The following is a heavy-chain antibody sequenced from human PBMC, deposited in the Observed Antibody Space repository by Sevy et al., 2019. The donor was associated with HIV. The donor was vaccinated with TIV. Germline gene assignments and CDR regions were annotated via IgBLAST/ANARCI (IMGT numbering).Heavy chain of an antibody. Sequence: GGSLRLSCAASGFTFSSYGMHWVRQAPGKGLEWVAVIWYDGSNKYYADSVKGRFTISRDNSKNTLYLQMNSLRAEDTAVYYCATHRRRDGYSYGAFDIWGQGTMVTVSS. CDR2: IWYDGSNK. J-gene: IGHJ3*02. CDR1: GFTFSSYG. D-gene: IGHD4-4*01. CDR3: ATHRRRDGYSYGAFDI. V-gene: IGHV3-33*01.